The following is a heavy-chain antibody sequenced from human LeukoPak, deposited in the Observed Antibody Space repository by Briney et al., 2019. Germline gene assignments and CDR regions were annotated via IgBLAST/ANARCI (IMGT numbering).Heavy chain of an antibody. CDR3: ARYAGLTYYDFWSGSINGAFDI. CDR1: GGSISSYY. D-gene: IGHD3-3*01. J-gene: IGHJ3*02. Sequence: PSETLSLTCTVSGGSISSYYWSWIRQPPGKGLEWIGYIYYSGSTNYNPSLKSRVTISVDTSKNQSSLKLSSVTAADTAVYYCARYAGLTYYDFWSGSINGAFDIWGQGTMVTVSS. CDR2: IYYSGST. V-gene: IGHV4-59*01.